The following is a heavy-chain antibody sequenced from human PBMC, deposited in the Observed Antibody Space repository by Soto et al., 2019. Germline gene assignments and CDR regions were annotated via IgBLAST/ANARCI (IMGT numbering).Heavy chain of an antibody. CDR1: GFTFDDYA. CDR3: AKDRQGDCSSTSCPPYYFDY. J-gene: IGHJ4*02. Sequence: EVQLVESGGGLVQPGRSLRLSCAASGFTFDDYAMHWVRQAPGKGLEWVSGISWNSGSIGYADSVKGRFTISRDNAKNSLYLQMNSLRAEDTALYYCAKDRQGDCSSTSCPPYYFDYWGQGTLVTVSS. V-gene: IGHV3-9*01. D-gene: IGHD2-2*01. CDR2: ISWNSGSI.